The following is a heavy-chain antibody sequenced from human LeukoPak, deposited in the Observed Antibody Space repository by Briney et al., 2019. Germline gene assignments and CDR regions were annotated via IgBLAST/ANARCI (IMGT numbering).Heavy chain of an antibody. Sequence: SETLSLTCTVSGGSISSYYWSWIRQPPGKGLEWIGYTYNSGSTNYNPSLKSRVTISVDTSKNQFSLRVSSVTAADTAVYYCARGMVPYYYYGLDVWGQGTTVTVSS. J-gene: IGHJ6*02. CDR3: ARGMVPYYYYGLDV. V-gene: IGHV4-59*01. CDR1: GGSISSYY. CDR2: TYNSGST. D-gene: IGHD3-10*01.